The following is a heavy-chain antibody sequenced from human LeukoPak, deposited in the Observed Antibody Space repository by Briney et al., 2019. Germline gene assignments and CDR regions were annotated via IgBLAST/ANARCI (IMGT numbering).Heavy chain of an antibody. Sequence: SETLSLTCTVSGGSINNYWWSWIRQPPGKGLEWIGYIYYTGSTNYNPSLKSRVTMSVDTSKIQFSLRLSSVTAADTAVYYCARDPSGYFNYWGQGTLATVSS. CDR3: ARDPSGYFNY. V-gene: IGHV4-59*01. CDR2: IYYTGST. J-gene: IGHJ4*02. CDR1: GGSINNYW. D-gene: IGHD3-22*01.